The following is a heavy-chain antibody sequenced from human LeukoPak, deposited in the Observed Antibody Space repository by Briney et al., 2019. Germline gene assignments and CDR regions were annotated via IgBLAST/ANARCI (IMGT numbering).Heavy chain of an antibody. D-gene: IGHD6-13*01. J-gene: IGHJ5*02. CDR3: ARLTYSNNWYFRRGLDNWFDP. Sequence: SETLSLTCTVSGGSISSSSYYWGWIRQPPGKGLEWIGSIYYSGSTYYNPSLESRVTISLDASKSQFSLRLSSVTAADTAVYYCARLTYSNNWYFRRGLDNWFDPWGQGTLVTVSS. CDR1: GGSISSSSYY. V-gene: IGHV4-39*07. CDR2: IYYSGST.